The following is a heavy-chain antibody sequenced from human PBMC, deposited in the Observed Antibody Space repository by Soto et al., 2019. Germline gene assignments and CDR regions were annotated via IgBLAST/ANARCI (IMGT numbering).Heavy chain of an antibody. Sequence: SVKVSCRASGGTFSSYAISWVRQAPGQGLEWMGGIIPIFGTANYAQKFQGRVTITADESTSTAYMELSSLRSEDTAVYYCASRPSGYVGHAFDIWGQGTMVT. CDR3: ASRPSGYVGHAFDI. CDR1: GGTFSSYA. J-gene: IGHJ3*02. D-gene: IGHD3-10*01. CDR2: IIPIFGTA. V-gene: IGHV1-69*13.